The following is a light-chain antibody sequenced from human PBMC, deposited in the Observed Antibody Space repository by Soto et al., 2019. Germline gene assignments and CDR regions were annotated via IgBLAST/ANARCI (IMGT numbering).Light chain of an antibody. V-gene: IGKV1-9*01. J-gene: IGKJ4*01. CDR1: QGINTF. CDR2: AAS. CDR3: QQLDSYPST. Sequence: IQLTQSPSSLSASVGDRVTITCRASQGINTFLAWYQQTPGKAPKLLIYAASTLQSGVPSRFSGSGSGTAFTLTISSLQPEDFATYYCQQLDSYPSTFGGGTKVAIK.